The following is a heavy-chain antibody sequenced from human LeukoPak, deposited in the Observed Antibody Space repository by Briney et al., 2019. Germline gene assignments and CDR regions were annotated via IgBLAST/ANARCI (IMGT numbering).Heavy chain of an antibody. CDR1: GFTFSSYS. CDR3: ARDRGSGTLDY. CDR2: ISSSSSTI. V-gene: IGHV3-48*04. J-gene: IGHJ4*02. D-gene: IGHD1-1*01. Sequence: TGGSLRLSCAASGFTFSSYSMNWVRQAPGKGLEWVSYISSSSSTIYYADSVKGRFTISRDNAKNSLYLQMNSLRAEDTAVYYCARDRGSGTLDYWGQGTLVTVSS.